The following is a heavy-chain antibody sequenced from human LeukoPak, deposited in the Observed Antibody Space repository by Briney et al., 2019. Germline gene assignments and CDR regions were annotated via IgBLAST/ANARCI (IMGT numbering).Heavy chain of an antibody. CDR1: GFTFSSYS. V-gene: IGHV3-21*01. Sequence: GGSLRLSCAASGFTFSSYSMNWVRQAPGKGLEWVSSISSSSSYIYYADSVKGRFTISRDNAKNSLCLQMNSLRAEDTAVYYCAREILRVTTDYWGQGTLVTVSS. CDR2: ISSSSSYI. D-gene: IGHD4-17*01. CDR3: AREILRVTTDY. J-gene: IGHJ4*02.